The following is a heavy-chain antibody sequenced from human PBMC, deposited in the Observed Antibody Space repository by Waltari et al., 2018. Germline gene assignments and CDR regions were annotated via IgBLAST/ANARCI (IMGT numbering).Heavy chain of an antibody. CDR1: W. J-gene: IGHJ4*02. Sequence: WWSWVRQSPDKGLEWIGQVHRSGRTNYNPSFASRAIVSLDTSMNQFSLRILSATAADTAIYYCARDLGRGLFLDSWGQGMLVTVSP. D-gene: IGHD2-15*01. CDR2: VHRSGRT. CDR3: ARDLGRGLFLDS. V-gene: IGHV4-4*02.